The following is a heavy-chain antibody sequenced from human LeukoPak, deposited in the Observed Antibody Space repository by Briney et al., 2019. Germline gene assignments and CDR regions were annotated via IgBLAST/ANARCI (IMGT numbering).Heavy chain of an antibody. D-gene: IGHD5-12*01. CDR3: AKAGIVATMNADWFDP. Sequence: ASVKVSCKASGYTFTSYDINWVRQASGQGLEWMGWMNPNSGNTGYAQKFRGRVTMTRDTSISTAYMELCSLRSEDTAVYYCAKAGIVATMNADWFDPWGQGTLVTVSS. CDR2: MNPNSGNT. J-gene: IGHJ5*02. V-gene: IGHV1-8*01. CDR1: GYTFTSYD.